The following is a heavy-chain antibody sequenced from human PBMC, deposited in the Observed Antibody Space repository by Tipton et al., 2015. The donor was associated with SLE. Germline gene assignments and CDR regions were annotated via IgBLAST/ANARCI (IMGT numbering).Heavy chain of an antibody. V-gene: IGHV3-30*04. J-gene: IGHJ4*02. CDR3: ARDGALRNCFDY. D-gene: IGHD5/OR15-5a*01. Sequence: QLVQSGGGVVQPGRSLRLSCAASGFTFSIYAMHWVRQAPGKGLEWVAVISYDGSNKYYADSVKGRFTISRDNSKNTLNLQMNSLRAEDTAVYYCARDGALRNCFDYWGQGTLVTVSS. CDR2: ISYDGSNK. CDR1: GFTFSIYA.